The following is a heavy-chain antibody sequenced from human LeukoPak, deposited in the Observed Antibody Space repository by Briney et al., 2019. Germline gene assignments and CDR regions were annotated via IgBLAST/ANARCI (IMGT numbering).Heavy chain of an antibody. CDR1: GGTFSSYA. J-gene: IGHJ6*02. D-gene: IGHD6-6*01. V-gene: IGHV1-69*13. CDR2: IIPIYGIA. CDR3: ARKGVAARTQTYYYHYGMDV. Sequence: SVQVSCKASGGTFSSYAISGVRQAPGQGLEWMGMIIPIYGIANYAQKFRGRVTITADESTSAAYLQLSSLRSEDTAVYYSARKGVAARTQTYYYHYGMDVWGQGPTVTVS.